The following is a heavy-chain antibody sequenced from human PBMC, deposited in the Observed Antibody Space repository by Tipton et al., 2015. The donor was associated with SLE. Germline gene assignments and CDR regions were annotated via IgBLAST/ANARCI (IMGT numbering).Heavy chain of an antibody. Sequence: TLSLTCAVSGGSIRSSNWWSWVRQPPGKGLEWIGEIDHSGSTNSNPSLKSRVSMSVDKSKNQFSLELSSVTAADTAVYYCARGAARRRYFDYWGQGILVTVSS. V-gene: IGHV4-4*02. CDR3: ARGAARRRYFDY. D-gene: IGHD6-6*01. CDR1: GGSIRSSNW. J-gene: IGHJ4*02. CDR2: IDHSGST.